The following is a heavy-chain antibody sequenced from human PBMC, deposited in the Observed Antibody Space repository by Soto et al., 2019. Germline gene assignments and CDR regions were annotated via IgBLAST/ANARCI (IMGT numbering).Heavy chain of an antibody. V-gene: IGHV4-61*01. D-gene: IGHD4-4*01. CDR2: IYYSGST. CDR3: ARVGYSNYGPDF. Sequence: PSETLSLTCTVSGGSVSSVNYFWSWIRQPPGKGLEWIGYIYYSGSTNYNPSLKSRVTISVDTSKNQFSLKVSSVTAADTAVYYCARVGYSNYGPDFWGLGTLVTVSS. CDR1: GGSVSSVNYF. J-gene: IGHJ4*02.